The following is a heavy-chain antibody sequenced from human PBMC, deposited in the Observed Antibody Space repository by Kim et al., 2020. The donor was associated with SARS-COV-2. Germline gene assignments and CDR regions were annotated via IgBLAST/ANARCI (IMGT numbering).Heavy chain of an antibody. CDR2: MNPNSGNT. CDR1: GYTFTSYD. Sequence: ASVKVSCKASGYTFTSYDINWVRQATGQGLEWMGWMNPNSGNTGYAQKFQGRVTMTRNTSISTAYMELSSLRSEDTAVYYCARGGLRITMIPRCFGYWGQGTLVTVSS. CDR3: ARGGLRITMIPRCFGY. J-gene: IGHJ4*02. D-gene: IGHD3-22*01. V-gene: IGHV1-8*01.